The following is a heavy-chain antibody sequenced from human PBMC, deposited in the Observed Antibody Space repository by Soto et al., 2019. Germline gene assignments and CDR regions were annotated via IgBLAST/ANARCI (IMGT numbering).Heavy chain of an antibody. CDR2: ISAYNGNT. D-gene: IGHD2-15*01. J-gene: IGHJ6*03. CDR1: GYTFTSYG. CDR3: ARLYCSGGSCYSGGYYYYYYMDV. V-gene: IGHV1-18*01. Sequence: APVKVSCKASGYTFTSYGISWVRQAPGQGLEWMGWISAYNGNTNYAQKLQGRVTMTTDTSTSTAYMELRSLRSDDTAVYYCARLYCSGGSCYSGGYYYYYYMDVWGKGTTVTVSS.